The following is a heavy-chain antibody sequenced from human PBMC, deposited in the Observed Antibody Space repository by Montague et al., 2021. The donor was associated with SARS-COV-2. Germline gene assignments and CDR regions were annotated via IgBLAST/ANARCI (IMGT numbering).Heavy chain of an antibody. CDR1: GDSISSYY. D-gene: IGHD1-1*01. CDR2: VHYTGST. V-gene: IGHV4-59*01. Sequence: SETLSLTCEVSGDSISSYYWSWIRQSPGKGLEWIGCVHYTGSTEYNPSLKTRVTLSLDTPRNHLSLQLRSVTAADTAAYYCARAQNTCFIANCVNYFEAWGLGALVTVSS. CDR3: ARAQNTCFIANCVNYFEA. J-gene: IGHJ4*02.